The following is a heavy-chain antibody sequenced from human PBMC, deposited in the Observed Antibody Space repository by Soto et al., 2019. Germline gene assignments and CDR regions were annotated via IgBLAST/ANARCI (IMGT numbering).Heavy chain of an antibody. V-gene: IGHV4-30-4*01. Sequence: SETLSLTCTVSGGSISSGDYYWSWIRQPPGKGLEWIGYIYYSGSTYYNPSLKSRVTISVDTSKNQFSLKLSSVTAADTAVYYCAGKYYDILTGYYYFDYWGQGTLVTVSS. CDR3: AGKYYDILTGYYYFDY. J-gene: IGHJ4*02. CDR1: GGSISSGDYY. CDR2: IYYSGST. D-gene: IGHD3-9*01.